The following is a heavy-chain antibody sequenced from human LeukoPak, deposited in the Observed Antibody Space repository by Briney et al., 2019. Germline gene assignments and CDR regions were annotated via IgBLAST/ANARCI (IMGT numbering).Heavy chain of an antibody. Sequence: ASVKVSCKASGYTFTGYYMHWVRHAPGQGLEWMGWINPNSGGTNYAQKFQGRVTMTRDTSISPAYMELSRLRSDDTAVYYCASPGGLREWELLFNWGQGTLVTVSS. CDR2: INPNSGGT. CDR1: GYTFTGYY. CDR3: ASPGGLREWELLFN. J-gene: IGHJ4*02. V-gene: IGHV1-2*02. D-gene: IGHD1-26*01.